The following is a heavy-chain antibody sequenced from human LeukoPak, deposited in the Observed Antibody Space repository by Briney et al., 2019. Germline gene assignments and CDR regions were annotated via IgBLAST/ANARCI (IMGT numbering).Heavy chain of an antibody. D-gene: IGHD5-18*01. Sequence: GGSLRRSCAASGFTVSSNYMSWVRQAPGKGLEWVSVIYSGGSTYYADSVKGRFTISRHNSKNTLYLQMNSLRAEDTAVYYCATAQRGYSYGFDYWGQGTLVTVSS. CDR2: IYSGGST. V-gene: IGHV3-53*04. CDR1: GFTVSSNY. CDR3: ATAQRGYSYGFDY. J-gene: IGHJ4*02.